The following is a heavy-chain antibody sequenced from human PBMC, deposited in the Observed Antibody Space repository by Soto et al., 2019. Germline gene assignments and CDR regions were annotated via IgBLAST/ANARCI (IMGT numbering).Heavy chain of an antibody. J-gene: IGHJ6*02. CDR1: GYSFTSYH. Sequence: EVQLVQSGAEVKKPGESLKISCKGSGYSFTSYHIVWVRQMPGKGLEGMGIIYPGDSETRYSPSLQGQVTMSADKSTSTAYLQWSSLKASDTAMYYCARRSYCDGDCTRRPYDYYGMDVWGQGTTVTVSS. CDR3: ARRSYCDGDCTRRPYDYYGMDV. V-gene: IGHV5-51*01. D-gene: IGHD2-21*02. CDR2: IYPGDSET.